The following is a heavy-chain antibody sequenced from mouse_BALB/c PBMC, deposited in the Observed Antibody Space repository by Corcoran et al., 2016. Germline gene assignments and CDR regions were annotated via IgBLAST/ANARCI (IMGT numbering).Heavy chain of an antibody. CDR1: GYTFTNYG. V-gene: IGHV9-1*02. J-gene: IGHJ3*01. Sequence: QIQLVQSGPELKKPGETVKISCKASGYTFTNYGMNWVKQAPGKGLKWMGWINTYTGEPTYADDFKGRFAFSLETSASTAYLQINNLKNEDMATYFCARGYGYDDGAWFAYGGQGTLVTVSA. D-gene: IGHD2-2*01. CDR3: ARGYGYDDGAWFAY. CDR2: INTYTGEP.